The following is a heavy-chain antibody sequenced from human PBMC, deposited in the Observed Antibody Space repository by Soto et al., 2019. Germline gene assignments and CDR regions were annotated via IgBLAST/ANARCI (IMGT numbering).Heavy chain of an antibody. CDR1: GGTFRSYA. D-gene: IGHD6-19*01. V-gene: IGHV1-69*01. CDR3: ATVASQYSSGWRGMDV. J-gene: IGHJ6*02. Sequence: QVQLVQSGAEVKKPGSSVKVSCKASGGTFRSYAISWVRQAPGQGLEWMGGIIPIFGTANYAKKFQGRVTLTADESTSTAYMERSSLRSEDTAVDYCATVASQYSSGWRGMDVWGQGTTVTVSS. CDR2: IIPIFGTA.